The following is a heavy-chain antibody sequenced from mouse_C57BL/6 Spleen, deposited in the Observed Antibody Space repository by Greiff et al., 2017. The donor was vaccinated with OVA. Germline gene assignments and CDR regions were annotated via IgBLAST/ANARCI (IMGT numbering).Heavy chain of an antibody. CDR2: ISYDGSN. CDR1: GYSITSGYY. CDR3: ARERDGFLYDYDEGFAY. D-gene: IGHD2-4*01. V-gene: IGHV3-6*01. Sequence: EVQLVESGPGLVKPSQSLSLTCSVTGYSITSGYYWNWIRQFPGNKLEWMGYISYDGSNNYNPSLKNRISITRDTSKNQFFLKLNSVTTEDTATYYCARERDGFLYDYDEGFAYWGQGTLVTVSA. J-gene: IGHJ3*01.